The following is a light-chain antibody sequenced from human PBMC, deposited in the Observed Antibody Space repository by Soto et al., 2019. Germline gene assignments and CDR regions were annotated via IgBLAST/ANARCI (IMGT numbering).Light chain of an antibody. Sequence: ETVMTQSPATLSASPGEIATLSCRASQSVNSDLAWYQQIPGQAPRLLIYSASTGCTGGPARFSGSGSGTEFTLTISSLQSEDFAIYYCQQYNNWPLTFGGGTKVEI. CDR2: SAS. V-gene: IGKV3-15*01. J-gene: IGKJ4*01. CDR3: QQYNNWPLT. CDR1: QSVNSD.